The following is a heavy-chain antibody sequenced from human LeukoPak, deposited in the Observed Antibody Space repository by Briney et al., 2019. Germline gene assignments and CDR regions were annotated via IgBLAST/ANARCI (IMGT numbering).Heavy chain of an antibody. J-gene: IGHJ6*02. Sequence: GGSLRLSCAASGFTFSSYAMSWVRQAPGKGLEWVSAISGSGGGTYYADPVKGRFTISRDNSKNTLYLQMNSLRAEDTAVYYCAKGIAAAGSYYGMDVWGQGTTVTVSS. V-gene: IGHV3-23*01. CDR2: ISGSGGGT. CDR3: AKGIAAAGSYYGMDV. D-gene: IGHD6-13*01. CDR1: GFTFSSYA.